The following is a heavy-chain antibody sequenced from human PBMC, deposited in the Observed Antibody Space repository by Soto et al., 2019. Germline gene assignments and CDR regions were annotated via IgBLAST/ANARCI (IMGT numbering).Heavy chain of an antibody. CDR3: AKSGSSGWYGWFDP. D-gene: IGHD6-19*01. CDR1: GFSLRTSGVG. CDR2: IYWNDDK. Sequence: GSGPTLVHPTQTPTLTCIFSGFSLRTSGVGVGWIRQPPGKALAWLGFIYWNDDKRYSPSLKSRLTITKATSKNQVVLTMTNMDPVDTATYYCAKSGSSGWYGWFDPWGQGTLVTVSS. J-gene: IGHJ5*02. V-gene: IGHV2-5*01.